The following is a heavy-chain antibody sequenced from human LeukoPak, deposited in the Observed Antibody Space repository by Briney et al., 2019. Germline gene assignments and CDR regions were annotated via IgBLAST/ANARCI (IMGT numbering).Heavy chain of an antibody. CDR1: GFTVSNS. V-gene: IGHV3-53*01. Sequence: PGGSLRLSCTVSGFTVSNSMSWVRQAPGKGLEWVSFIYSAGSTHYADSVKGRFAISRDNAKNSLYLQMNSLRVEDTAVYYCARDFLSYWMRGLFDSWGQGTLVTVSS. CDR3: ARDFLSYWMRGLFDS. J-gene: IGHJ4*02. D-gene: IGHD1-1*01. CDR2: IYSAGST.